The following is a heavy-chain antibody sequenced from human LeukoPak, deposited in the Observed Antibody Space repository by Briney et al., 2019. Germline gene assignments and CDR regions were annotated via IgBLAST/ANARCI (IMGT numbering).Heavy chain of an antibody. D-gene: IGHD5-24*01. CDR1: GYTFTSYG. V-gene: IGHV1-18*01. J-gene: IGHJ4*02. Sequence: ASVRVSCKASGYTFTSYGISWVRQAPGQGLEWMGWISAYNGNTNYTQKLQGRVTMTTDTSTSTAYMELRSLRSDDTAVYYCARDWEMATDFDYWGQGTLVTVSS. CDR2: ISAYNGNT. CDR3: ARDWEMATDFDY.